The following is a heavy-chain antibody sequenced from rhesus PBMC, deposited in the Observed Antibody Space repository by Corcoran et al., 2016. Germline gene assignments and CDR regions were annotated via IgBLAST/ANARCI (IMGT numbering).Heavy chain of an antibody. CDR3: ARSNTVTVFDY. Sequence: QVQLVQSGPEVKQPGASVKVSCKASGYSFTTYGMNWVRQAPGQGLEWMGCMNTEAGTPTYAQGCTERFVFSMDTAVSTVYLQISSLEAEDTAVYYCARSNTVTVFDYWGQGVLVTVSS. V-gene: IGHV7-193*01. D-gene: IGHD4-23*01. CDR2: MNTEAGTP. CDR1: GYSFTTYG. J-gene: IGHJ4*01.